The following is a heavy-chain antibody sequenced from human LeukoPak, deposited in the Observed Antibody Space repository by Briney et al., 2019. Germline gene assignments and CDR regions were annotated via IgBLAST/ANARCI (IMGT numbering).Heavy chain of an antibody. CDR2: IYSGGST. D-gene: IGHD5-18*01. Sequence: PGGSLRLSCAASGFTVSSNYMSWVRQAPGKGLEWVSIIYSGGSTFYADSVKGRFTISRDNSKNTLYLQMNSLRAEDTAVYYCARLHGYSYGYYHDAFDIWGQGTMVTVSS. CDR3: ARLHGYSYGYYHDAFDI. CDR1: GFTVSSNY. V-gene: IGHV3-53*01. J-gene: IGHJ3*02.